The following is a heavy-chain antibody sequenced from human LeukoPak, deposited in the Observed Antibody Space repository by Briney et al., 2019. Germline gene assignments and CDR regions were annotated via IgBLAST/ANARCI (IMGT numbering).Heavy chain of an antibody. CDR1: GGSFSGYY. D-gene: IGHD3-10*01. V-gene: IGHV4-34*01. Sequence: PSETLSLTCAVYGGSFSGYYWSWIRQPPGKGLEWIGEINHSGSTNYNPSLKSRVTISVDTSKNQFSLKPSSVTAADTAVYYCARVSEFNYGMDVWGQGTTVTVSS. CDR3: ARVSEFNYGMDV. J-gene: IGHJ6*02. CDR2: INHSGST.